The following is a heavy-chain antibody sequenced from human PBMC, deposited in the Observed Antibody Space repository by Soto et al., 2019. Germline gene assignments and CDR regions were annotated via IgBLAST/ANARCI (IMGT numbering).Heavy chain of an antibody. CDR1: GDSVSSNSAA. Sequence: SQTLSLTCAISGDSVSSNSAAWNWIRQSPSRGLEWLGRTYYRSKWYNDYAGSAKSRIIIDPDTSKNQYSLQLNSVTPEDTAVYYCAMGTGTFECWGQGILVTVSS. CDR3: AMGTGTFEC. CDR2: TYYRSKWYN. J-gene: IGHJ4*02. V-gene: IGHV6-1*01. D-gene: IGHD1-1*01.